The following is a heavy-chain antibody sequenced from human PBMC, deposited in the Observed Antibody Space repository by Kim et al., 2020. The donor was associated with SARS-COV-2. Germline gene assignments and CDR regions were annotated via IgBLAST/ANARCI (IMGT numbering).Heavy chain of an antibody. D-gene: IGHD2-2*01. J-gene: IGHJ6*02. Sequence: VKGRFTISRDNSKNTLYLQMNSLRAEDTAVYYCAKEVVPAGMWYYYYGMDVWGQGTTVTVSS. V-gene: IGHV3-30*02. CDR3: AKEVVPAGMWYYYYGMDV.